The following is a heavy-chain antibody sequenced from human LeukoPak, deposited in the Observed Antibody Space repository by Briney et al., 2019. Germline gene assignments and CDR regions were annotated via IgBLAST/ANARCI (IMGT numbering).Heavy chain of an antibody. Sequence: PSETLSLTYTVSGDSVTSYYWSWIRQPAGKGLEWIGHIHSSGNTNYNPSLKSRVTVSVDMSKNQFSLSLSSVTAADTAVYYCARAGLAVAQLDFWGQGTLVTVSS. J-gene: IGHJ4*02. D-gene: IGHD6-19*01. V-gene: IGHV4-4*07. CDR2: IHSSGNT. CDR3: ARAGLAVAQLDF. CDR1: GDSVTSYY.